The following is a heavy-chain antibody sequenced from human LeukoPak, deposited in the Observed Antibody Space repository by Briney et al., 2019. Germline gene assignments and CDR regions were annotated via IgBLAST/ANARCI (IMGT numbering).Heavy chain of an antibody. V-gene: IGHV1-24*01. J-gene: IGHJ5*02. CDR1: GYTLTELS. CDR2: FDPEDGET. D-gene: IGHD6-13*01. CDR3: ARSIAAAGETNWFDP. Sequence: ASVKVSCKVSGYTLTELSMHWVRQAPGKGLEWMGGFDPEDGETIYAQKFQGRVTMTEDTSTDTAYMELSSLRSEDTAVYYCARSIAAAGETNWFDPWGQGTLVTVSS.